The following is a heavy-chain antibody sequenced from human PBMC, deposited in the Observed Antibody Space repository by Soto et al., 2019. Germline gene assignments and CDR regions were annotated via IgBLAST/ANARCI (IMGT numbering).Heavy chain of an antibody. J-gene: IGHJ4*02. CDR3: ARGGIVGATEFDY. Sequence: KPSETRSLTCTVSGGSISSYYWSWIRQPPGKGLEWIGYIYYSGSTNYNPSLKSRVTISVDTSKNQFSLKLSSVTAADTAVYYCARGGIVGATEFDYWGPGTPVPVYS. V-gene: IGHV4-59*01. CDR1: GGSISSYY. CDR2: IYYSGST. D-gene: IGHD1-26*01.